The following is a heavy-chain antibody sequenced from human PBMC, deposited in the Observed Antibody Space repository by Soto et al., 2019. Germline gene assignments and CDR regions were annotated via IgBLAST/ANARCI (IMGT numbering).Heavy chain of an antibody. Sequence: RASVKVSCKSSGGTFSSYAISWVRQSPGQGLEWMGGIIPIFGTANYAQKFQGRVKLTADESTSTAYMELSSLRSEDTAVYYCASYYGSGSYYKIGHYYYGMDVWGQGTTVTVSS. D-gene: IGHD3-10*01. V-gene: IGHV1-69*13. CDR1: GGTFSSYA. CDR3: ASYYGSGSYYKIGHYYYGMDV. CDR2: IIPIFGTA. J-gene: IGHJ6*02.